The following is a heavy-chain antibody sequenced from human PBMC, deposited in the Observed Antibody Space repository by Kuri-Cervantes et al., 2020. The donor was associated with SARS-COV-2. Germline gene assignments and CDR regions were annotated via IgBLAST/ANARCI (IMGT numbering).Heavy chain of an antibody. CDR1: GYTFTSYD. Sequence: ASVKVSCKASGYTFTSYDINWVRQATGQGLEWMGWMNPNSGNTGYAQKFQGRVTITRNTPISTAYMELSSLRSEDTAVYYCARSHTLYGGNSSPWDYWGQGTLVTVSS. CDR2: MNPNSGNT. J-gene: IGHJ4*02. D-gene: IGHD4-23*01. CDR3: ARSHTLYGGNSSPWDY. V-gene: IGHV1-8*03.